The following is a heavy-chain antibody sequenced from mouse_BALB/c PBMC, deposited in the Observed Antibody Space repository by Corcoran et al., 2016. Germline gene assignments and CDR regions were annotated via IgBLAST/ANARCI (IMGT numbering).Heavy chain of an antibody. CDR3: ARSYYYGSSYGWYFDV. V-gene: IGHV8-12*01. J-gene: IGHJ1*01. CDR2: IYWDDDK. Sequence: QVTLKESGPGILQPSQTLSLTCSFSGFSLSTSGMGVSWIRQPSGKGLEWLAHIYWDDDKRYNPSLKSRLTISKYTSRNQVFLKITSVDTADTATYYCARSYYYGSSYGWYFDVLGAGTTVTVSS. CDR1: GFSLSTSGMG. D-gene: IGHD1-1*01.